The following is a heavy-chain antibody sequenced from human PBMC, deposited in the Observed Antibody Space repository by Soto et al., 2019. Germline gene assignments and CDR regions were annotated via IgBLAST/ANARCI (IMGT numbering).Heavy chain of an antibody. CDR2: IYYSGST. V-gene: IGHV4-59*04. J-gene: IGHJ4*02. D-gene: IGHD5-12*01. CDR1: GGSISSYY. Sequence: TSETLSLTCTVSGGSISSYYWSWIRQPPGKGLEWIGSIYYSGSTYYNPSLKSRVTMSLDTSKNQFSLNLNSVTAADTAVYYCATDGSGYGRFDYWGQGTLVTVSS. CDR3: ATDGSGYGRFDY.